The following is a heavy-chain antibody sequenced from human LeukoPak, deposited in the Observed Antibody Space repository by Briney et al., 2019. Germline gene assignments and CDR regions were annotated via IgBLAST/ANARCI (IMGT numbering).Heavy chain of an antibody. D-gene: IGHD2-8*01. Sequence: GASVKVSCKASGYTFTSYGISWVRQAPGQGLEWMGRIIPILGIANYAQKFQGRVTITADKSTSTAYMELSSLRSEDTAVYYCASQYCTNGVCSYLRGDWGQGTLVTVSS. CDR1: GYTFTSYG. J-gene: IGHJ4*02. CDR3: ASQYCTNGVCSYLRGD. V-gene: IGHV1-69*04. CDR2: IIPILGIA.